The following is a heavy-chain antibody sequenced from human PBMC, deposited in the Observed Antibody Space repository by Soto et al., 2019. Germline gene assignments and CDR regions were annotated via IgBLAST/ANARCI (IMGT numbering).Heavy chain of an antibody. CDR1: GFTFSSYA. V-gene: IGHV3-30-3*01. J-gene: IGHJ4*02. CDR3: VTVTSRLLHFDY. Sequence: QVQLVESGGGVVQPGRSLRLSCAASGFTFSSYAMHWVRQAPGKGLEWAAVISYDGSNKYYADSVKGRFTISRDNSKNTLYLQMNSLRAEDTAVYYCVTVTSRLLHFDYWGQGTLVTVSS. D-gene: IGHD4-17*01. CDR2: ISYDGSNK.